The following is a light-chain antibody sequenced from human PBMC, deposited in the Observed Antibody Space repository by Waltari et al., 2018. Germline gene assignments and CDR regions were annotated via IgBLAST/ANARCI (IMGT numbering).Light chain of an antibody. CDR3: QQSYSPLVT. V-gene: IGKV1-39*01. Sequence: DIQMTQSPSSLSASVGDRVTITCRASQSISTYLNWYQQRPGNAPELLIYTASTLQSGVPSRFSGSGSGTDFTLTISSLQPEDFATYYCQQSYSPLVTFGGGTKVEIK. J-gene: IGKJ4*01. CDR2: TAS. CDR1: QSISTY.